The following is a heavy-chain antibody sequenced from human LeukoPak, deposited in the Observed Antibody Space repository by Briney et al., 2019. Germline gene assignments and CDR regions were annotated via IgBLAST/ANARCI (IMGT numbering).Heavy chain of an antibody. CDR3: ARDNFYGGNLIDY. CDR1: GFTFSDYY. V-gene: IGHV3-11*04. D-gene: IGHD4-23*01. Sequence: GGSLRLSCAASGFTFSDYYMSWIRQAPGKGLEWVSYISSSGSAIYYADSVKGRFTISRDNAKNSLYLQMNSLRAEDTAVYYCARDNFYGGNLIDYWGQGTLVTVSS. J-gene: IGHJ4*02. CDR2: ISSSGSAI.